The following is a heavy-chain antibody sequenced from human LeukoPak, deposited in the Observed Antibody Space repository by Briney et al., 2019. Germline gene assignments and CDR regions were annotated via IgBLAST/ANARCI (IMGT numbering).Heavy chain of an antibody. CDR2: IHYSGST. CDR1: GGSISSYY. CDR3: ARLSGYSSSWVDY. V-gene: IGHV4-59*08. Sequence: PSETLSLTCTVSGGSISSYYWSWIRQPPGKGLEWIGYIHYSGSTNYNPSLKSRVTISVDTSKNQFSLKLSSVTAADTAVYYCARLSGYSSSWVDYWGQGTLVTVSS. J-gene: IGHJ4*02. D-gene: IGHD6-13*01.